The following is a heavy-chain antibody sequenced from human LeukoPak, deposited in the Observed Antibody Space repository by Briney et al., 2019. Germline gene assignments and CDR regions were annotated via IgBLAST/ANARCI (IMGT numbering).Heavy chain of an antibody. Sequence: SQTLSLTCTVSGGPISSGSYYWSWIRQPAGKGLEWIGRIYTSGSTNCNPSLKSRVIISVDTSKNQFSLKLSSVTAADTAVYYCARVLSGSYFQHWGQGTLVTVSS. D-gene: IGHD1-26*01. CDR3: ARVLSGSYFQH. CDR1: GGPISSGSYY. J-gene: IGHJ1*01. V-gene: IGHV4-61*02. CDR2: IYTSGST.